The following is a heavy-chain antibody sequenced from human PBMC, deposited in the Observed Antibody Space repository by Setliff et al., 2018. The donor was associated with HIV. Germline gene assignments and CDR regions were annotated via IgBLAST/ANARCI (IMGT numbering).Heavy chain of an antibody. D-gene: IGHD1-7*01. V-gene: IGHV3-33*06. CDR1: GFTFSSYG. J-gene: IGHJ6*03. CDR2: IWYDGSNE. CDR3: AKNTPSIINYPYYYYMDV. Sequence: PGGSLRLSCAASGFTFSSYGMHWVRQTPGKGLEWVAVIWYDGSNENYAGSVKGRFTISRDNSKKTLYLQMNSLRAEDTALYYCAKNTPSIINYPYYYYMDVWGKGTTVTVSS.